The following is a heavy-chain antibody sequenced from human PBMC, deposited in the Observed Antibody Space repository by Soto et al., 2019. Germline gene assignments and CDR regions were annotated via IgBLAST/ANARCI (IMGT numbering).Heavy chain of an antibody. CDR3: ARGGTPIDD. Sequence: GASVKASCKASGYTFTNSGISWVRQAPGQGLEWVGWISTDNGNTNYAQHFQGRVSMTTDTSTSTAYMELRSLRSDDTAVYYCARGGTPIDDWGQGTLVTVSS. CDR2: ISTDNGNT. CDR1: GYTFTNSG. V-gene: IGHV1-18*01. D-gene: IGHD3-16*01. J-gene: IGHJ4*02.